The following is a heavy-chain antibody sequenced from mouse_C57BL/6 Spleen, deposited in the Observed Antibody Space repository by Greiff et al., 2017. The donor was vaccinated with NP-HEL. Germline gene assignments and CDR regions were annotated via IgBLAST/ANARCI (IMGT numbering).Heavy chain of an antibody. CDR1: GFSLTSYA. Sequence: VKLQESGPGLVAPSQRLSITCTVSGFSLTSYAISWVRQPPGKGLEWLGVIWTGGGTNYNSALKSRLSISKDNSKSQVFLKMNSLQTDDTARYYCARVYGNYGYYYAMDYWGQGTSVTVSS. D-gene: IGHD2-1*01. J-gene: IGHJ4*01. CDR2: IWTGGGT. CDR3: ARVYGNYGYYYAMDY. V-gene: IGHV2-9-1*01.